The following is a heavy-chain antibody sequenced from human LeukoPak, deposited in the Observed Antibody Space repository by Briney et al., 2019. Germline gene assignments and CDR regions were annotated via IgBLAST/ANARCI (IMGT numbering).Heavy chain of an antibody. J-gene: IGHJ4*02. V-gene: IGHV3-23*01. CDR1: GFTFSSNA. D-gene: IGHD6-13*01. CDR2: INESGGRT. CDR3: AKRLAALGYFDN. Sequence: GGSLRLSCAASGFTFSSNAMSWVRQAPGKGLEWVPSINESGGRTVYADSVKGRFTISRDNSKNTLYLQMNSLRAEDTAVYYCAKRLAALGYFDNWGQGTLVTVSS.